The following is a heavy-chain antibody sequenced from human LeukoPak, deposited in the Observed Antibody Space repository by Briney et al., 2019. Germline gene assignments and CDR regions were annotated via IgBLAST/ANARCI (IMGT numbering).Heavy chain of an antibody. V-gene: IGHV4-39*01. CDR2: IYYSGST. CDR3: ARHGRDGDYVAY. D-gene: IGHD4-17*01. CDR1: GGSLSSSSYY. Sequence: KPSGTLSLPFTVPGGSLSSSSYYLGWIRQPPGKGLEWIGGIYYSGSTYYNPSLKSRVTISVDTSKNQFSLKLSSVTAADTAVYYCARHGRDGDYVAYWGQGTLVTVSS. J-gene: IGHJ4*02.